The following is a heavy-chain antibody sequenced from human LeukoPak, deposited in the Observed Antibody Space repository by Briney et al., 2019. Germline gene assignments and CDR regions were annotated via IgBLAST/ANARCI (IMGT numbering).Heavy chain of an antibody. V-gene: IGHV4-39*01. CDR3: ARHCCSGPAKRVFDI. CDR1: GGSIISSDYH. D-gene: IGHD2-15*01. J-gene: IGHJ3*02. Sequence: PSETLSLTCTVSGGSIISSDYHWGWVRQPPGTGLEWIGTISYSGNTDYNPSLRSRVTISVDTSNNQFSLRLGSVTAADTAVYHCARHCCSGPAKRVFDIWGQGTMVTVSS. CDR2: ISYSGNT.